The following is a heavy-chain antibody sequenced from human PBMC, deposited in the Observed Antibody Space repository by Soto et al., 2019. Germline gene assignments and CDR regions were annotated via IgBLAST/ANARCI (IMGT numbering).Heavy chain of an antibody. J-gene: IGHJ4*02. Sequence: ASVKVSCKASGYTFTSYVISWVRQDPGQGLEWMGGISAYNGNTNYAQKLQGRVTMTTDTSTSTAYMELSSLRSEDTAVYYCARDPVGRYYDSSGPFDYWGQGTLVTVSS. CDR1: GYTFTSYV. CDR2: ISAYNGNT. CDR3: ARDPVGRYYDSSGPFDY. D-gene: IGHD3-22*01. V-gene: IGHV1-18*01.